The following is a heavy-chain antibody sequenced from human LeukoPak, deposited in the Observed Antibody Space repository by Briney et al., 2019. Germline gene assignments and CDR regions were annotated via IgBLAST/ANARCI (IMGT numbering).Heavy chain of an antibody. CDR2: IKEDGSEK. J-gene: IGHJ4*02. D-gene: IGHD4-17*01. V-gene: IGHV3-7*05. Sequence: PGGSLRLSCAASGFTFSNAWMNWVRQAPGKGLEWVASIKEDGSEKYYVDSVKGRCTISRDNAKNSLYLQMNSLRVEDTAMYYCARFPTGFDYWGQGTLVTVSS. CDR3: ARFPTGFDY. CDR1: GFTFSNAW.